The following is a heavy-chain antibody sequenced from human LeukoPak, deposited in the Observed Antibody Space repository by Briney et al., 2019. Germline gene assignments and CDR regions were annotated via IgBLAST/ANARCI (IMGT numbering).Heavy chain of an antibody. CDR2: INPNSGGT. CDR3: ARVRGWGTSYDGFYI. V-gene: IGHV1-2*04. D-gene: IGHD3-16*01. J-gene: IGHJ3*02. Sequence: GSVKVSCKASGYTFTGYYMHWVRQAPGQGLEWVGWINPNSGGTNYAQTFQGWVTITRDTSISTVYMQLNRLRSDDTAVYYCARVRGWGTSYDGFYIWGQGTMVTVSS. CDR1: GYTFTGYY.